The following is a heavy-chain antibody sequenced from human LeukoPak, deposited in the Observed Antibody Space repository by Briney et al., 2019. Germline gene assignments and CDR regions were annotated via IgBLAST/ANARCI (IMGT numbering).Heavy chain of an antibody. Sequence: SQTLSLTCAISWDSVSSNSATWNWIRQSPSRGLEWLGRTYYRSEWCNDYAVSVKSRVTINSDTSRNQFSLQLDSVTPEDTAVYYCARSTRYSFDYWGQGTLVTVSS. CDR3: ARSTRYSFDY. D-gene: IGHD1-1*01. J-gene: IGHJ4*02. CDR2: TYYRSEWCN. CDR1: WDSVSSNSAT. V-gene: IGHV6-1*01.